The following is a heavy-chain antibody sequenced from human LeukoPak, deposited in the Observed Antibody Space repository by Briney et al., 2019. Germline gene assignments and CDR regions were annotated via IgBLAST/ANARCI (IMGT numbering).Heavy chain of an antibody. CDR1: GGTFSSYA. J-gene: IGHJ6*02. V-gene: IGHV1-69*01. Sequence: GSSVKVSCKASGGTFSSYAISWVRQAPGQGLEWMGGIIPIFGTANYAQKFQGGVTITADESTSTAYMELSSLRSEDTAVYYCARDRYYDSSGYYLPYYYYGMDVWGQGTTVTVSS. CDR2: IIPIFGTA. D-gene: IGHD3-22*01. CDR3: ARDRYYDSSGYYLPYYYYGMDV.